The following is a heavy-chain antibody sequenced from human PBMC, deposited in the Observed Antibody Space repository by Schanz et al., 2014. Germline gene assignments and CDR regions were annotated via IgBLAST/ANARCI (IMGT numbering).Heavy chain of an antibody. Sequence: QVQLVQSGAEVKKPGASVKVSCKASGYTFSSYGITWVRQAPGQGLEWMGMINPSGGSTTYAQKFQGRVTLTTDTSTSTAYMELRNLRSDDTAVYYCARGYGDSPTDFWGQGTLVTVSS. CDR2: INPSGGST. D-gene: IGHD4-17*01. V-gene: IGHV1-18*01. J-gene: IGHJ4*02. CDR3: ARGYGDSPTDF. CDR1: GYTFSSYG.